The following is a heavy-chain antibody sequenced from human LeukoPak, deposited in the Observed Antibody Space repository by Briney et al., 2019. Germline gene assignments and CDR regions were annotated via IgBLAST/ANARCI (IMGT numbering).Heavy chain of an antibody. J-gene: IGHJ4*02. D-gene: IGHD1-1*01. CDR1: GGSVSGGNYY. CDR2: IHYSGST. V-gene: IGHV4-61*10. CDR3: ARTGSTGGY. Sequence: PSETLSLTCTVSGGSVSGGNYYCSWIRQSAGQVLEWIGYIHYSGSTVYNPSLKSRVTMSIDTSKNQFSLNLSSVTAADTAVYYCARTGSTGGYWGQGTLVTVSS.